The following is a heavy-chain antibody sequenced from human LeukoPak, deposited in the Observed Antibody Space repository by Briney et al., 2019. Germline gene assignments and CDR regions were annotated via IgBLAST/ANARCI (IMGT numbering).Heavy chain of an antibody. CDR2: ISYDGSNK. CDR1: GFTFSSYA. D-gene: IGHD3-9*01. CDR3: AATRGVDILTGYQFDY. J-gene: IGHJ4*02. V-gene: IGHV3-30*04. Sequence: PGRSLRLSCAASGFTFSSYAMHWVRQAPGKGLEWVAVISYDGSNKYYADSVKGRFTISRDNSKNTLYLQMNSLRAEDTAVYYCAATRGVDILTGYQFDYWGQGTLVTVSS.